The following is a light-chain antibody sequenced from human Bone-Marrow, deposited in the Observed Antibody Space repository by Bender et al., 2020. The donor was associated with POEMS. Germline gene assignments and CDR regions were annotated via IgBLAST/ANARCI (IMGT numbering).Light chain of an antibody. Sequence: QSALTQPRSVSGSPGQSVTISCTGTGSDAGAYKFFSWYQQHPGKAPKLMIYEVSKRPSGVSTRFSGSKSGNTASLTISGLQAEDEADYYCCSYAGGDTYVFGTGTKVTVL. CDR2: EVS. V-gene: IGLV2-23*02. J-gene: IGLJ1*01. CDR1: GSDAGAYKF. CDR3: CSYAGGDTYV.